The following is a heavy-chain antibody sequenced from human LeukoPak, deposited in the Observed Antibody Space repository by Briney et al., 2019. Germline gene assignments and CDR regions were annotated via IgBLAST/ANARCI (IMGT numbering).Heavy chain of an antibody. CDR2: IWYDGTKK. D-gene: IGHD5-12*01. V-gene: IGHV3-33*06. CDR3: AKIVGAIWGFFDY. Sequence: GGSPRLSCAASGFTFSSYGMHWVRQAPGKGLEWVAVIWYDGTKKYYAESVKGRFTISRDNSKTTLYLQMNSLRAEDTAVYYCAKIVGAIWGFFDYWGQGTLITVSS. CDR1: GFTFSSYG. J-gene: IGHJ4*02.